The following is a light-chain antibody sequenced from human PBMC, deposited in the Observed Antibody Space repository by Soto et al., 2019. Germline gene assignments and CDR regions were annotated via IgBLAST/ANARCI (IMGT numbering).Light chain of an antibody. J-gene: IGKJ2*01. Sequence: DIQMTQSPSTLSVSVGDRVTITCRASQTLNTWLAWYQQKPGKAPKVLIYDASSLQSGVPSRFSGSISGTEFNLTIISLQPDDFATYYCQQDNSFGQGTRLDIK. V-gene: IGKV1-5*01. CDR3: QQDNS. CDR2: DAS. CDR1: QTLNTW.